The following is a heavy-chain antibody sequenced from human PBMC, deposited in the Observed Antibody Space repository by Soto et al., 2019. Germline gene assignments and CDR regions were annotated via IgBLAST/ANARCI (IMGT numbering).Heavy chain of an antibody. J-gene: IGHJ6*02. D-gene: IGHD3-10*01. Sequence: GGSLRLSCAASGFTFSSYWMSWVRQAPGKGLEWVANIKQDGSEKYYVDSVKGRFTISRDNAKNSLYLQMNSLRAEDTAVYYCARRKPYYYGSGSPFSYYYYYGMDVWGQGXTVTVSS. CDR3: ARRKPYYYGSGSPFSYYYYYGMDV. V-gene: IGHV3-7*03. CDR2: IKQDGSEK. CDR1: GFTFSSYW.